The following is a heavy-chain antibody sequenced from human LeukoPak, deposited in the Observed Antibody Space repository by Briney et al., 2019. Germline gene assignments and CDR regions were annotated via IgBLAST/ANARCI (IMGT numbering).Heavy chain of an antibody. V-gene: IGHV1-3*01. D-gene: IGHD3-10*01. J-gene: IGHJ5*02. CDR3: ARGHSFRGGYVSRWLDP. Sequence: ASVKVSCKASGYTFTSYAMHWVRQAPGQRLEWMGWVNVGNGNTKYSEKFQGRVTITRDTSASTAYMELSRLRFDDTAIYFCARGHSFRGGYVSRWLDPWGQGTLVTVSS. CDR1: GYTFTSYA. CDR2: VNVGNGNT.